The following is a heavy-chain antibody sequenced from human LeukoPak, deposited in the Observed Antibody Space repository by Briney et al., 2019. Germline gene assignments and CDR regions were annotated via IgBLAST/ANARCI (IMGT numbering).Heavy chain of an antibody. Sequence: GGSLRLSCAASGFTFSDYYMSWIRQAPGKGLEWVSYISSSRDIIYHADSVKGRFAISRDNAKNSLYLQMNSLRAEDTAVYYCARWILREYYYDSSGHSRDLLSFAGMDVWGQGTTVTVSS. CDR1: GFTFSDYY. V-gene: IGHV3-11*01. J-gene: IGHJ6*02. D-gene: IGHD3-22*01. CDR2: ISSSRDII. CDR3: ARWILREYYYDSSGHSRDLLSFAGMDV.